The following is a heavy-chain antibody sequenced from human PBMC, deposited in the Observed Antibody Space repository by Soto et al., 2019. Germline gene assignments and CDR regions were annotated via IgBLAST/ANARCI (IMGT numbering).Heavy chain of an antibody. CDR3: ERDLEGTVTGRGAFGV. CDR2: ISYSGFT. Sequence: QVQLQESGQRLVKPSQTLSLTCTVSGGSIRNDNFYWSYLRQRPGKGLEWIGYISYSGFTFYHPSLKSRVVLSVDPSNNQFSLILNSATAADTAVYYCERDLEGTVTGRGAFGVWGRRTLVTVSS. CDR1: GGSIRNDNFY. V-gene: IGHV4-31*03. D-gene: IGHD6-19*01. J-gene: IGHJ3*01.